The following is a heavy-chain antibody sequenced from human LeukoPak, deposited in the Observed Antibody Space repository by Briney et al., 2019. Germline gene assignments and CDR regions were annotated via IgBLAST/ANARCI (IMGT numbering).Heavy chain of an antibody. CDR1: GFTFSSYA. J-gene: IGHJ4*02. CDR2: TSGSGGST. CDR3: ARVAPPFSGDYCFDY. Sequence: GGSLRLSRAASGFTFSSYAMSWVRQAPGKGLEWVSATSGSGGSTYYADSVKGRFTISRDNSKNTLYLQMNSLRAEDTAVYYCARVAPPFSGDYCFDYWGQGTLVTVSS. V-gene: IGHV3-23*01. D-gene: IGHD4-17*01.